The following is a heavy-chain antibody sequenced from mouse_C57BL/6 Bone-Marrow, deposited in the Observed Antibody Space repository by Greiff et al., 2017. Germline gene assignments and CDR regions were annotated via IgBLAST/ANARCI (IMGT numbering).Heavy chain of an antibody. CDR1: GYTFTDYE. Sequence: QVQLQQSGAELVRPGASVTLSCKASGYTFTDYEMHWVKQTPVHGLEWIGAIDPETGGTAYNQKFKGKAILTADKSSSTAYMELRSLTSEDSAVYDCTRDEPTMVTSIAYWGQGTLVTVSA. J-gene: IGHJ3*01. CDR2: IDPETGGT. V-gene: IGHV1-15*01. CDR3: TRDEPTMVTSIAY. D-gene: IGHD2-9*01.